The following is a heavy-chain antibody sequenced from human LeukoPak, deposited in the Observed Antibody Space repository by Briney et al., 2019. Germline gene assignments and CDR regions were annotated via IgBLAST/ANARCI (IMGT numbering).Heavy chain of an antibody. V-gene: IGHV3-7*01. J-gene: IGHJ4*02. Sequence: GGSLRLSCAASGFTFSSYWMSWVRQAPGKGLEWVANMNRDGSEKNYVDSIKGRFTISRGNAKNTLYLQMNSLRAEDTAVYYCASSPRWASYGNDIDYWGQGTLVTVSS. D-gene: IGHD3-16*01. CDR1: GFTFSSYW. CDR2: MNRDGSEK. CDR3: ASSPRWASYGNDIDY.